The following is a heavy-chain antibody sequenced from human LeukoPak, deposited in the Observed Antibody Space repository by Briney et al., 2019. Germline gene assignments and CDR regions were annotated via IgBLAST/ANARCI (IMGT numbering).Heavy chain of an antibody. J-gene: IGHJ4*02. V-gene: IGHV3-21*01. CDR2: ISSSSSYI. Sequence: GGSLRLSCAASGFTFSSYNMNWVRQAPGKGLECVSSISSSSSYIYYADSVKGRFTISRDNAKNSLYLQMNSVRAEDTAVYYCARDTYAMSKHFDYWGQGTLVTVSS. D-gene: IGHD2-2*01. CDR1: GFTFSSYN. CDR3: ARDTYAMSKHFDY.